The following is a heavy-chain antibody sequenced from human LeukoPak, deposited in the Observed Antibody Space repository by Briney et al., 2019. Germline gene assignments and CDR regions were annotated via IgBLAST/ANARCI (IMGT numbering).Heavy chain of an antibody. CDR2: IYYGGSA. D-gene: IGHD2-15*01. Sequence: SDTLSLTCTVSGGSISSSGCSWGRLRQPPGKGLEWNGNIYYGGSAYYNPSLTSRVTISVDTSKNRFSLKLSSVSAADTAVYYCARQPNIAVVDNWFDPWGGGRVVGVPS. J-gene: IGHJ5*02. V-gene: IGHV4-39*07. CDR1: GGSISSSGCS. CDR3: ARQPNIAVVDNWFDP.